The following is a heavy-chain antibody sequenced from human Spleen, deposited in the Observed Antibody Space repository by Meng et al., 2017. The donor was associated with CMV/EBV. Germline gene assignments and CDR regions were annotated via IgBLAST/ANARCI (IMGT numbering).Heavy chain of an antibody. J-gene: IGHJ6*02. V-gene: IGHV3-11*01. CDR1: GFTFSDYY. D-gene: IGHD3-16*01. Sequence: GGSLRLSCAAAGFTFSDYYMSWIRQAPGKGLECVSYISSSGSTMYYADSVKGRFTIFRDNAKNSLYLLLDSLRAEDTAVYYCARDHRIGGYYYGLDVWGQGTTVTVSS. CDR3: ARDHRIGGYYYGLDV. CDR2: ISSSGSTM.